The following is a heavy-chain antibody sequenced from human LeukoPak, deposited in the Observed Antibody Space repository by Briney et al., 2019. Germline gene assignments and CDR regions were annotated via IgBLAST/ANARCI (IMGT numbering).Heavy chain of an antibody. CDR2: ISYDGDNK. Sequence: GGSLRLSCAASGFTFNNYAMHWVRQAPGKGLEWVAVISYDGDNKYYADSVKGRFTISRDNSKNTLYLQMNSLRAEDTAVYYCAELGITMIGGVWGKGTTVTISS. J-gene: IGHJ6*04. D-gene: IGHD3-10*02. CDR3: AELGITMIGGV. CDR1: GFTFNNYA. V-gene: IGHV3-30*04.